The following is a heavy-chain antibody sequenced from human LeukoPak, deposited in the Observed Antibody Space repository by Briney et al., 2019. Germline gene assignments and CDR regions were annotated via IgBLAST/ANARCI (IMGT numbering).Heavy chain of an antibody. CDR3: AKDKGIVAGYFDY. CDR2: ISWSSGSI. Sequence: GGSLRLSCAASGFTFSSYAMHWVRQAPGKGLEWVSGISWSSGSIGYADSVKGRFTISRDNAKNSLYLQMNSLRAEDTALYYCAKDKGIVAGYFDYWGQGTLVTVSS. D-gene: IGHD1-26*01. V-gene: IGHV3-9*01. J-gene: IGHJ4*02. CDR1: GFTFSSYA.